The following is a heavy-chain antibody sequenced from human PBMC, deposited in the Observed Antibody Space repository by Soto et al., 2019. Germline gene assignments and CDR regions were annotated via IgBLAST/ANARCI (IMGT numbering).Heavy chain of an antibody. CDR3: ARFRGIAAAGNRYYYYYGMDV. Sequence: RGESLKISCKGSGYSFTSYWISWVRQMPGKGLEWMGRIDPSDSYTNYSPSFQGHVTISADKSISTAYLQWSSLKASDTAMYYCARFRGIAAAGNRYYYYYGMDVWGQGTTVTVSS. V-gene: IGHV5-10-1*01. CDR2: IDPSDSYT. CDR1: GYSFTSYW. D-gene: IGHD6-13*01. J-gene: IGHJ6*02.